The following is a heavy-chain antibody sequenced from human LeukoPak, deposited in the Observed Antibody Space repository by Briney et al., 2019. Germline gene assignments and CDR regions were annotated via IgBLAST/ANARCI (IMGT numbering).Heavy chain of an antibody. Sequence: GGSLRLSCAASGFTFTTYWMTWVRQAPGKGLEWVANIKPDGSEKYYVDSVKGRFSLSRDNAKNSLYLQMNSLRAEDAAIYYCARKDDYGGRNYFDYWGQGTLVTVPS. CDR1: GFTFTTYW. J-gene: IGHJ4*02. CDR3: ARKDDYGGRNYFDY. CDR2: IKPDGSEK. V-gene: IGHV3-7*05. D-gene: IGHD4-23*01.